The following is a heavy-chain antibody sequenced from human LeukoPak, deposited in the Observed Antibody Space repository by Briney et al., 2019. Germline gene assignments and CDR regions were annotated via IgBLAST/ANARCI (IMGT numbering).Heavy chain of an antibody. D-gene: IGHD1-26*01. CDR1: GGSFSGYY. J-gene: IGHJ4*02. CDR2: INHSGST. CDR3: ARGQPIGLLRPRYYFDY. Sequence: SETLSLTCAVYGGSFSGYYWSWIRQPPRKGLEWIGEINHSGSTNYNPSLKSRVTISVDTSKNQFSLKLSSVTAADTAVYYCARGQPIGLLRPRYYFDYWGQGTLVTVSS. V-gene: IGHV4-34*01.